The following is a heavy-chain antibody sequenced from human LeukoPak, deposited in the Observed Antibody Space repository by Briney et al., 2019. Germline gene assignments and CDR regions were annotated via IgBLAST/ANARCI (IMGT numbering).Heavy chain of an antibody. CDR3: ARDHSSGWYSDYFDY. Sequence: GGSLRLSCAASGFTFSSYGMHWVRQAPGKGLEWVAVIWYDGSNKYYADSVKGRFTISRDNSKNTLYLQMNSLRAEGTAVYYCARDHSSGWYSDYFDYWGQGPLVTVSS. CDR1: GFTFSSYG. J-gene: IGHJ4*02. CDR2: IWYDGSNK. D-gene: IGHD6-19*01. V-gene: IGHV3-33*01.